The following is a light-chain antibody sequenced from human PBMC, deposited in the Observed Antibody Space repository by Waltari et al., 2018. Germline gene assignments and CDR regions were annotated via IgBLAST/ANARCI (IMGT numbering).Light chain of an antibody. CDR2: DVT. CDR1: SSDVGGFNY. J-gene: IGLJ1*01. Sequence: QSALTQPRSVSGSPGQSVTISCTGTSSDVGGFNYVSWFQQHPGEAPKLIIYDVTKRPSGVPGRFSGSKSGNTASLTISGLQAEDDSDYYCCSYAGSYTYVFGTGTKVTVL. V-gene: IGLV2-11*01. CDR3: CSYAGSYTYV.